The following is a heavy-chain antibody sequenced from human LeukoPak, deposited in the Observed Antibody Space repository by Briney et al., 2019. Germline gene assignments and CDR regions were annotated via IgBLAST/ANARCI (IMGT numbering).Heavy chain of an antibody. CDR1: GYRFTSYW. Sequence: GESLKISCKGSGYRFTSYWIGWVRPMPGKGLDWMGIIYPGDSDTTYSPSFQGQVTISADKSISTAYLQWSSLKASDTAIYYCARVEMATGWFDPWGQGTLVTVSS. J-gene: IGHJ5*02. CDR2: IYPGDSDT. V-gene: IGHV5-51*01. CDR3: ARVEMATGWFDP. D-gene: IGHD5-24*01.